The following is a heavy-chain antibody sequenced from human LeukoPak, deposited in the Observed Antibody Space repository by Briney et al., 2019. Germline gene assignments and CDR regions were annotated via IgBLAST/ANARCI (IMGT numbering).Heavy chain of an antibody. CDR1: GGSISTYH. J-gene: IGHJ5*02. CDR2: IQNIGTS. Sequence: SETLSLTRAVSGGSISTYHWTWLRQPPGKGLEWIGFIQNIGTSKYNPALNGRVTMSVEASKSQISLMLTSVTAADTAVYYCARDREHSYGKYFDPWGQGTLVTVSS. CDR3: ARDREHSYGKYFDP. D-gene: IGHD5-18*01. V-gene: IGHV4-59*01.